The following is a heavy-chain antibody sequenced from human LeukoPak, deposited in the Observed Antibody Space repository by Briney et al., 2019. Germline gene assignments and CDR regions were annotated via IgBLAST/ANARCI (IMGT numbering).Heavy chain of an antibody. Sequence: GGSLRLSCAASGFTFSSYSMNWVRQAPGKGLEWVSSISSSSSYIYYAESVKGRFTISRDNAKNSLYLQMNSMRAEDTAVYYCARAIAAAGTVLYAFDIWGQGTMVTVSS. D-gene: IGHD6-13*01. V-gene: IGHV3-21*01. CDR3: ARAIAAAGTVLYAFDI. J-gene: IGHJ3*02. CDR1: GFTFSSYS. CDR2: ISSSSSYI.